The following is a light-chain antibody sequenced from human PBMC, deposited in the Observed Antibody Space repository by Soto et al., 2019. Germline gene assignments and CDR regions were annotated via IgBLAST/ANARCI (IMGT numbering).Light chain of an antibody. CDR1: SSDVGGYNY. CDR3: SSYVGRNNIAVL. V-gene: IGLV2-8*01. CDR2: EVT. J-gene: IGLJ7*01. Sequence: QSALTQPPSASGSPGQSVTISCTGTSSDVGGYNYVSWYQQHPGKAPRLMIYEVTKRPSGVPDRFSGSKSDNTDSLTVSGLQAEDEADYYCSSYVGRNNIAVLFGGGTQLTVL.